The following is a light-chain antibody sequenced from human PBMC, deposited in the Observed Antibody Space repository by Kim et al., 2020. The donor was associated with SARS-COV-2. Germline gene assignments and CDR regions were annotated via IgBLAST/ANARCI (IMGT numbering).Light chain of an antibody. J-gene: IGLJ2*01. V-gene: IGLV3-21*02. CDR2: YNS. CDR3: QVWDRSSDHVV. CDR1: DIRRNS. Sequence: PGQTARISCGGSDIRRNSVHWYQRRPGQAPVMVVHYNSDRPSGIPERFSGSNSGDTATLTISRVEAGDEADYYCQVWDRSSDHVVFGGGTQLTVL.